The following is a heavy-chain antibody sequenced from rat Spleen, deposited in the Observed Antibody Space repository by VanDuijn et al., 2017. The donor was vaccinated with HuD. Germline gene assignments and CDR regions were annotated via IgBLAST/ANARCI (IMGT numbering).Heavy chain of an antibody. V-gene: IGHV5-31*01. CDR1: GFTFNNYW. Sequence: EVQLVESGGGLVQPGRSLKLSCVASGFTFNNYWMTWIRQAPGKGLEWVASITNTGGSTYYPDSVKGRFTISRDNAKSTLYLQMNSLRSEDTATYYCTRDGYRGDWMDAWGQGASVTVSS. D-gene: IGHD1-12*03. CDR3: TRDGYRGDWMDA. J-gene: IGHJ4*01. CDR2: ITNTGGST.